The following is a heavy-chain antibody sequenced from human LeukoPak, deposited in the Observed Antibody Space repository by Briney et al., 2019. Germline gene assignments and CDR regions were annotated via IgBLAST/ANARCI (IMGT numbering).Heavy chain of an antibody. CDR3: ARSDSSGYYWSDY. V-gene: IGHV3-30-3*01. CDR1: GFTFSSYA. CDR2: ISYDGSNK. Sequence: GGSLRLSCAASGFTFSSYAMHWVRQAPGKGLEWVAVISYDGSNKYYADSVKGRFTISRDNSKNTLYLQMNSLRAEDTAVYYCARSDSSGYYWSDYWGQEPWSPSPQ. J-gene: IGHJ4*01. D-gene: IGHD3-22*01.